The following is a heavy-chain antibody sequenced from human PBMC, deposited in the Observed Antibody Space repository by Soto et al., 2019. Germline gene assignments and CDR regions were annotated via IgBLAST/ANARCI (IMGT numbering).Heavy chain of an antibody. V-gene: IGHV1-69*13. CDR3: ARAVVVAATLYYYYGMDV. D-gene: IGHD2-15*01. CDR1: GGTFRSYA. J-gene: IGHJ6*02. Sequence: SVKVSCKASGGTFRSYAISWVRQAPGQGLEWMGGIIPIFGTANYAQKFQGRVTITADESTSTAYMELSSLRSEDTAVYYCARAVVVAATLYYYYGMDVWGQGTTVTVSS. CDR2: IIPIFGTA.